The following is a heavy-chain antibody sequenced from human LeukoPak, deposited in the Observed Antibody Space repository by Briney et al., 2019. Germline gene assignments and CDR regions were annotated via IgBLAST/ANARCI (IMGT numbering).Heavy chain of an antibody. V-gene: IGHV4-4*02. Sequence: SETLSLTCAVSGGSISSGYWWSWVRQSSGKGLEWIGEIHHSGSTNYNPSLKSRVTISVDKSMNQFSLTVSSVTAADTAVYYCARNGAYNLDYWGQGTLVTVSS. CDR2: IHHSGST. CDR3: ARNGAYNLDY. J-gene: IGHJ4*02. CDR1: GGSISSGYW. D-gene: IGHD1-14*01.